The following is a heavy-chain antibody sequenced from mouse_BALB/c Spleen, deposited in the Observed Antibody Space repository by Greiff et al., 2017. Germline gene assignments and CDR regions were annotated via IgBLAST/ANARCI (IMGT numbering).Heavy chain of an antibody. Sequence: QVQLQQPGAELVKPGASVKLSCKASGYTFTSYWMHWVKQRPGQGLEWIGEINPSNGRTNYNGKFKGKATLTADKSSSTAYMQLSSLTSVDSAVYFCARKRGERLQAMDYWGQGTSVTVSS. J-gene: IGHJ4*01. D-gene: IGHD3-2*02. V-gene: IGHV1S81*02. CDR3: ARKRGERLQAMDY. CDR2: INPSNGRT. CDR1: GYTFTSYW.